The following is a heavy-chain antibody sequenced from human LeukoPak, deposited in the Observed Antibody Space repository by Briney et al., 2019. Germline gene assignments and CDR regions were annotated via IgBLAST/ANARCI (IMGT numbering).Heavy chain of an antibody. CDR1: GYTLTELS. J-gene: IGHJ4*02. Sequence: ASVKVSCKVSGYTLTELSMHWVRQAPGKGLEWMGGFDPEDGETIYAQKLQGRVTMTTDTSTSTAYMELRSLRSDDTAVYYCARDLSLTGDFDYWGQGTLVTVSS. D-gene: IGHD7-27*01. V-gene: IGHV1-24*01. CDR2: FDPEDGET. CDR3: ARDLSLTGDFDY.